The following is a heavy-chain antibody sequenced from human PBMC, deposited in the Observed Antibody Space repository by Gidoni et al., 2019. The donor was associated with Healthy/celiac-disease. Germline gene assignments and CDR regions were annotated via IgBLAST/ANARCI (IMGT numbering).Heavy chain of an antibody. CDR3: ARLEMATIYFDY. V-gene: IGHV4-61*02. D-gene: IGHD5-12*01. J-gene: IGHJ4*02. CDR2: IYTSGST. Sequence: QVQLQESGPGLVKPYQTLSLTCTVPGGSTSSGSYYWSWLRQPAGKGLEWIGRIYTSGSTNYNPSLKSRVTISVDTSKNQFSLKLSSVTAADTAVYYCARLEMATIYFDYWGQGTLVTVSS. CDR1: GGSTSSGSYY.